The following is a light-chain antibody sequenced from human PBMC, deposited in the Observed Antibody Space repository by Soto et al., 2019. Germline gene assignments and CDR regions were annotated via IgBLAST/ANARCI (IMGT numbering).Light chain of an antibody. CDR1: SGHSSYA. Sequence: QPVLTQSPSASASLGASVKLTCTLSSGHSSYAIAWHQQQPEKGPRYLMKLDSDGSHTKGDAIPDRFSGSSSGADRYLTISGLQSEEEADYCCQTWGTGIHVVFGGGTKLTVL. J-gene: IGLJ2*01. CDR3: QTWGTGIHVV. CDR2: LDSDGSH. V-gene: IGLV4-69*01.